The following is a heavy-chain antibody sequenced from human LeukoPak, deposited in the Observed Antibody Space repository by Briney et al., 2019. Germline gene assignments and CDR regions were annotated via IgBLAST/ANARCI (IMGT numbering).Heavy chain of an antibody. CDR3: ARDEDYGIFVNVDY. CDR1: GYSFVLYG. CDR2: ISTYNGNT. Sequence: ASVKVSCKASGYSFVLYGISWVRQAPGQGPEWMGWISTYNGNTKYAEKFQGRVTMTTDTPTSTAYMELRSLRSDDTAVYYCARDEDYGIFVNVDYWGQGTLVSVSS. V-gene: IGHV1-18*01. D-gene: IGHD4-17*01. J-gene: IGHJ4*02.